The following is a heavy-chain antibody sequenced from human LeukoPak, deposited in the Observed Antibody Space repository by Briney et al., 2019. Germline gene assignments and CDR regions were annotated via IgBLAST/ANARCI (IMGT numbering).Heavy chain of an antibody. CDR2: ISKTAANI. Sequence: GGSLRLSCVASGFTFRTYNMNWVRQAPGKGLEWVSFISKTAANIYYGNAVRGRFTISRDNAKNSIHLQMSSLRVEDSAVYYCVRGDGDLFDFWGQGALVSVSA. D-gene: IGHD4-17*01. V-gene: IGHV3-21*06. J-gene: IGHJ4*02. CDR1: GFTFRTYN. CDR3: VRGDGDLFDF.